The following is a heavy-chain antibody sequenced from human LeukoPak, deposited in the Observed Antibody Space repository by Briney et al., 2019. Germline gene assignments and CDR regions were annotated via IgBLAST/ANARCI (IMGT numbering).Heavy chain of an antibody. Sequence: SVKVSCKASGGTFSSYAISWVRQAPGQGLEWMGRIIPILGIANYAQKFQGRVTITADKSTSTAYMELSSLRSEDTAVYYCARVLNDSSGYNYPYWGQGTLVTVSS. V-gene: IGHV1-69*04. CDR3: ARVLNDSSGYNYPY. CDR2: IIPILGIA. CDR1: GGTFSSYA. J-gene: IGHJ4*02. D-gene: IGHD3-22*01.